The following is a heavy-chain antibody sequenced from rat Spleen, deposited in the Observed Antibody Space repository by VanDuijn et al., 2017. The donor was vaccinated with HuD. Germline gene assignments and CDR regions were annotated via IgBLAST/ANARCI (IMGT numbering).Heavy chain of an antibody. D-gene: IGHD4-3*01. Sequence: EVQLAETGGGLVQPGRSLKLSCVASGFTFSRYWMYWVRQAPGKGLEWVSSISNDGGTTYYPDSVKGRFTISRDNAENTVYLQMNSLRSEDTATYYCTRDPSYNSGFDYWGQGVMVTVSS. CDR2: ISNDGGTT. J-gene: IGHJ2*01. CDR1: GFTFSRYW. V-gene: IGHV5-58*01. CDR3: TRDPSYNSGFDY.